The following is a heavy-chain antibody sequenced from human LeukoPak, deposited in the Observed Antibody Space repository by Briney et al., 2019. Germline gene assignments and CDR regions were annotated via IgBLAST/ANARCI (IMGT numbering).Heavy chain of an antibody. J-gene: IGHJ4*02. CDR1: GYTFTGYY. CDR3: ARASGTLGYCSSTSCPRYFDY. V-gene: IGHV1-2*02. Sequence: ASVKVSCKASGYTFTGYYMHWVRQAPGQGLEWMGWINPNSGGTNYAQKFQGRVTMTRDTSISTAYMELSRLRSDDTAVYYCARASGTLGYCSSTSCPRYFDYWGQGTLATVSS. CDR2: INPNSGGT. D-gene: IGHD2-2*01.